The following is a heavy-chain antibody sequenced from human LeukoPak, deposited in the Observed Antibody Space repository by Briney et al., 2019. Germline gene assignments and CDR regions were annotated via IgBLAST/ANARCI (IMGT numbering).Heavy chain of an antibody. V-gene: IGHV3-9*01. CDR2: ISWNSGSI. CDR3: AKHRGYIVATILDY. J-gene: IGHJ4*02. D-gene: IGHD5-12*01. Sequence: GRSLRLSCAASGFTFDDYAMHWVRQAPGKGLEWVSGISWNSGSIGYADSVKGRFTISRDNAKNSLYLQMNSLRAEDTALYYCAKHRGYIVATILDYWGQGTLVTVSS. CDR1: GFTFDDYA.